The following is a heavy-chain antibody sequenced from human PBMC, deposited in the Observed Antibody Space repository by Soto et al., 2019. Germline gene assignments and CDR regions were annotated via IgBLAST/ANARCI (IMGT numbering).Heavy chain of an antibody. Sequence: SETLSLTCSVSGAALNSGNYYWSWIRQVPGKGLEWIGHIYVTGAVDFNPSLRDRITISQDTSERQFSLNLRLVTAADTAVYYCARLRIATNNYKWFDPWGQGTLVTVSS. CDR1: GAALNSGNYY. J-gene: IGHJ5*02. V-gene: IGHV4-31*03. CDR3: ARLRIATNNYKWFDP. D-gene: IGHD2-21*01. CDR2: IYVTGAV.